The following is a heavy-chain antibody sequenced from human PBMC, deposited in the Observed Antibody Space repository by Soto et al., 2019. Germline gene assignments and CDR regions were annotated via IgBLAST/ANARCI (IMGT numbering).Heavy chain of an antibody. V-gene: IGHV3-30-3*01. J-gene: IGHJ6*02. CDR2: ISYDGSNK. CDR1: GFTFSSYA. D-gene: IGHD3-10*01. Sequence: GGSLRLSCAASGFTFSSYAMHWVRQAPGKGLEWVAVISYDGSNKYYADSVKGRFTISRDNSKNTLYLQMNSLRAEDTAVYYCACLRGVIFRSSRDGMDVWGQGTTVTVSS. CDR3: ACLRGVIFRSSRDGMDV.